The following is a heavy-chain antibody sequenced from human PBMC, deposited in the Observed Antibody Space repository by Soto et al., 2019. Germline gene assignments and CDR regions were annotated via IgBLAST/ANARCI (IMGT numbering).Heavy chain of an antibody. V-gene: IGHV3-66*01. CDR2: IYTGGSA. Sequence: GGSLRLSCAASGFTVSSNYMSWVRQAPGKGLEWVSVIYTGGSAYYADSGKDRFTISRDNSKNTLYLQMNSLRAEDTAVYYCARWYNCNYGGMAVWGQGTTVTVYS. CDR1: GFTVSSNY. CDR3: ARWYNCNYGGMAV. D-gene: IGHD1-20*01. J-gene: IGHJ6*02.